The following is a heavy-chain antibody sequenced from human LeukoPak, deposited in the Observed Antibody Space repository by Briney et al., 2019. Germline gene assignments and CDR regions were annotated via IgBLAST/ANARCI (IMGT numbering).Heavy chain of an antibody. CDR1: GYTFTGYY. Sequence: ASVKVSCKASGYTFTGYYMHWVRQAPGQGLEWMGWINPNSGGTNYAQKFQGRVTMTRDTSISTAYMELSRLRSDDTAVYYCARDHRDYYYYYMDVWGKGTTVTVSS. D-gene: IGHD3-10*01. V-gene: IGHV1-2*02. J-gene: IGHJ6*03. CDR2: INPNSGGT. CDR3: ARDHRDYYYYYMDV.